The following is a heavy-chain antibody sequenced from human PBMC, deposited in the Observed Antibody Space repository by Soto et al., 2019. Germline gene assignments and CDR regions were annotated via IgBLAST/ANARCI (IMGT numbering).Heavy chain of an antibody. CDR2: ITGSGGTT. D-gene: IGHD5-12*01. Sequence: EVQLLESGGGLLQPGGSLRLSCAASGFTFTSYSMRWVRQAPGKGLEWVSAITGSGGTTYYADSVKGRFAISRDNSKNALYMQMKSLRAEDTALYDCAKYIEPVGGLYGMDVWGQGTMVTVSS. CDR1: GFTFTSYS. J-gene: IGHJ6*02. CDR3: AKYIEPVGGLYGMDV. V-gene: IGHV3-23*01.